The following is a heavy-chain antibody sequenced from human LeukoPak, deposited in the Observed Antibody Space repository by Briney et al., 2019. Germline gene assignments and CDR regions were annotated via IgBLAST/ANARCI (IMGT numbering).Heavy chain of an antibody. V-gene: IGHV3-23*01. J-gene: IGHJ5*02. Sequence: PGGSLRLSCAASGFTFSSYAMSWVRQAPGKGLEWVSGISDGGVTTYYADSVKGRFTLSRDNTKNTLYLQMNSLRAEDTAVYYCARAVIVGATCWFDPWGQGTLVTVSS. CDR3: ARAVIVGATCWFDP. D-gene: IGHD1-26*01. CDR1: GFTFSSYA. CDR2: ISDGGVTT.